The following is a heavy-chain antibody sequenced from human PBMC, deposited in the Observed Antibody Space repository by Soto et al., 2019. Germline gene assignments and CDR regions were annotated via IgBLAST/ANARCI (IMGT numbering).Heavy chain of an antibody. CDR3: ARVRCFNGLCHTADYGMDV. D-gene: IGHD2-8*01. V-gene: IGHV1-69*13. CDR2: IIPISGTT. Sequence: GASVKVSCKASGDVFRSYGINWVRQAPGQGXEWMGGIIPISGTTNYAQKFQGRVAITADESTDTVYMELSRLRSEDTAVYFCARVRCFNGLCHTADYGMDVWGQGTTVTVSS. CDR1: GDVFRSYG. J-gene: IGHJ6*02.